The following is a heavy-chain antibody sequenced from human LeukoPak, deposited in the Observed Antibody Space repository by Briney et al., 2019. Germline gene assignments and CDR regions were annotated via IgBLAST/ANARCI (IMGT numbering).Heavy chain of an antibody. J-gene: IGHJ4*02. CDR1: GGSISSYY. Sequence: SETLSLTCTVSGGSISSYYWSWIRQPPGKGLEWIAYISDIGSINYNPSLKTRVTISLDTSNNQFSLKLSSVTAADTAVYYCAGHHPRNTVDFWGQGTLVTVSP. V-gene: IGHV4-59*08. CDR3: AGHHPRNTVDF. D-gene: IGHD2/OR15-2a*01. CDR2: ISDIGSI.